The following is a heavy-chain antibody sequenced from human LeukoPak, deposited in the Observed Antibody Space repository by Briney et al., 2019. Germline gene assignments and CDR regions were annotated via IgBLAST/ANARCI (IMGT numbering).Heavy chain of an antibody. CDR2: ISYDGSNK. Sequence: GRSLRLSCAASGFTFSSYGMHWVRQAPGKGLEWVAVISYDGSNKYYADSVKGRFTISRDNSKNTLYLQMNSLRAEDTAVYYCAKAWEYYYDSSGYFDYWGQGALVTVSS. V-gene: IGHV3-30*18. CDR1: GFTFSSYG. D-gene: IGHD3-22*01. J-gene: IGHJ4*02. CDR3: AKAWEYYYDSSGYFDY.